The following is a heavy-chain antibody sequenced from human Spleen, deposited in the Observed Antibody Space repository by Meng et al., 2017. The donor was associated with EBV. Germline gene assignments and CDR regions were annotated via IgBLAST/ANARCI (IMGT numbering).Heavy chain of an antibody. J-gene: IGHJ4*02. CDR1: ADSISSRNW. D-gene: IGHD3-16*02. V-gene: IGHV4-4*03. Sequence: QVHLQGSGPGLLRPPATPFMASGGSADSISSRNWWNWVRQPPGKGLEWIGEVYHAGNIHYNPYLESRVTISIDKSKNQFSLILTSVTAADTAVYYCATYRRHYCFDYWGQGTLVTVSS. CDR2: VYHAGNI. CDR3: ATYRRHYCFDY.